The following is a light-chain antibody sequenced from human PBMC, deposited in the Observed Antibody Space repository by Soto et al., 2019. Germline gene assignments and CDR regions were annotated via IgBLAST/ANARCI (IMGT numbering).Light chain of an antibody. CDR3: SSYTSSSTLG. J-gene: IGLJ2*01. CDR1: SSDVGGYNY. Sequence: QSVLTQPASASGSPGQSITISCTGTSSDVGGYNYVSWYQQHPGKAPKLMIYDVSNRPSGVSNRFSGSKSGNTASLTISGLQAEDEADYYCSSYTSSSTLGFGGGTQLTVL. CDR2: DVS. V-gene: IGLV2-14*01.